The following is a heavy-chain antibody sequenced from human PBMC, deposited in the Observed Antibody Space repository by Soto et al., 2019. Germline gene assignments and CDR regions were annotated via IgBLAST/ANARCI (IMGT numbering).Heavy chain of an antibody. V-gene: IGHV1-46*01. D-gene: IGHD2-2*01. J-gene: IGHJ4*02. CDR1: GYTFTSYA. CDR3: ARTYCSSARCYSDY. CDR2: INPSGGST. Sequence: ASVKVSCKASGYTFTSYAMHWVRQAPGQGLEWMGIINPSGGSTSYAQKLQGRVTMTTDTPTSTAYMELRSLRSDDTAVYYCARTYCSSARCYSDYWGQGTLVTVSS.